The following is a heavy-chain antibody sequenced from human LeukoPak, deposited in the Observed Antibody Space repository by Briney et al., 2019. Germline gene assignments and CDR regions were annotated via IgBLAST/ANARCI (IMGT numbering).Heavy chain of an antibody. J-gene: IGHJ4*02. Sequence: SEALSLTCVVSVGSFTDSYWTWIRQPPGKGLEWIGEINHSGTTNYKPSLKSRVTISVDTSKNQFSLRLTSVTAADTAVYYCAKRSGWYPRWAYFDYWGQGTLVTVSA. V-gene: IGHV4-34*01. CDR2: INHSGTT. CDR1: VGSFTDSY. D-gene: IGHD6-19*01. CDR3: AKRSGWYPRWAYFDY.